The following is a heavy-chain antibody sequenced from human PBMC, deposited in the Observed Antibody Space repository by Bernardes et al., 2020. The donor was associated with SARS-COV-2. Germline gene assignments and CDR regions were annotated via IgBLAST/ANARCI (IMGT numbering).Heavy chain of an antibody. V-gene: IGHV5-51*01. J-gene: IGHJ6*02. CDR1: GYSYFGYW. D-gene: IGHD3-9*01. CDR3: ARLGSPYMWGYFDF. CDR2: IYPDNSDT. Sequence: GESLKISCKGSGYSYFGYWIGWVRQMPGKGLEWMGLIYPDNSDTRYSPSFQGQVTISVYKSINTAYLQWSSLKTSDTAMYYCARLGSPYMWGYFDFWGQGTTVTVSS.